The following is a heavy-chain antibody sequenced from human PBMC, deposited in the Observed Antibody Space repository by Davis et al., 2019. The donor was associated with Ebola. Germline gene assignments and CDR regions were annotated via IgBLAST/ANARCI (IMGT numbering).Heavy chain of an antibody. CDR1: GGSINTYY. J-gene: IGHJ5*02. CDR3: ARVGARYCTSTSCSAGNWFDP. V-gene: IGHV4-59*01. D-gene: IGHD2-2*01. CDR2: IYYSGST. Sequence: MPSETLSLTCTVSGGSINTYYWSWIRQPPGKGLEWIGYIYYSGSTNYNPSLKSRVTISVDTSKNQFSLKLSSVTAADTAVYYCARVGARYCTSTSCSAGNWFDPWGQGTLVTVSS.